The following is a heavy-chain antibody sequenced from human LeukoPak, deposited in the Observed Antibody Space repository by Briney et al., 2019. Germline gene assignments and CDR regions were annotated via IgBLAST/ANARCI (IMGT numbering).Heavy chain of an antibody. J-gene: IGHJ4*02. Sequence: SETLSLTCTVSGDSIHSVYYFWGWIRQPPGKGLEWIGYIYYSGSTNYNPSLKSRVTISVDTSKNQFSLKLSSVTAADTAVYYCAREDSSGFDYWGQGTLVTVSS. CDR2: IYYSGST. V-gene: IGHV4-61*01. D-gene: IGHD3-22*01. CDR3: AREDSSGFDY. CDR1: GDSIHSVYYF.